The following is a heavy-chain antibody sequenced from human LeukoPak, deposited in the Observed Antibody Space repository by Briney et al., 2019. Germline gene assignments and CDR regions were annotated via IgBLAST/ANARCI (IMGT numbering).Heavy chain of an antibody. CDR2: IYYSGST. CDR3: AGGILRSFHWLLMDY. Sequence: SETLSLTCTVSGGSISSSSYYWGWIRQPPGKGLEWIGSIYYSGSTYYNPSLKSRVTISVDTSKNQFSLNLNSVTAADTAVYYCAGGILRSFHWLLMDYWGQGTLVTVSS. CDR1: GGSISSSSYY. D-gene: IGHD3-9*01. V-gene: IGHV4-39*07. J-gene: IGHJ4*02.